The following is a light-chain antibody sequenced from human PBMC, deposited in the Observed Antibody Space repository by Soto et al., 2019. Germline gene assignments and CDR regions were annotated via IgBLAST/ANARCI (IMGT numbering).Light chain of an antibody. CDR1: HSLAYSDGNTY. CDR3: MQGTPWPVT. J-gene: IGKJ2*01. Sequence: DVVMTQSPLSLPVALGQPASISCRSSHSLAYSDGNTYLNWFQQRPGQSPRRLISKVSNRDSWDPDRLSGSGSGTDFTLEISRVEADDVGVYYCMQGTPWPVTFGQGNKLEIK. V-gene: IGKV2-30*01. CDR2: KVS.